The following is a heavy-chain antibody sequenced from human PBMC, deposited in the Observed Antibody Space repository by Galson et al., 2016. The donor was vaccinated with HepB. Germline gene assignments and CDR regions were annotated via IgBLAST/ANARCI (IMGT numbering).Heavy chain of an antibody. Sequence: SLRLSCAASGFTFITFRNAWMIWVRQAPGKGLEWVGRIYSKADGGTIDYAAPVKGRFIISRDDSQNTLYLQMNSLRTEDTAIYYCTVGSYFYGSASMDPRGQGTLVTVSS. CDR3: TVGSYFYGSASMDP. CDR1: GFTFITFRNAW. J-gene: IGHJ5*02. V-gene: IGHV3-15*01. D-gene: IGHD3-10*01. CDR2: IYSKADGGTI.